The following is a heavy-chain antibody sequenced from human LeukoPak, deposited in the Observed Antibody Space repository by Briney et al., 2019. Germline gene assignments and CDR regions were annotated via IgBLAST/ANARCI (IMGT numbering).Heavy chain of an antibody. CDR1: GYTFTSYN. CDR3: ARQDYYDSSHY. J-gene: IGHJ4*02. V-gene: IGHV1-46*03. Sequence: ASVKVSCEASGYTFTSYNMHWVRQAPGQGLEWMGKINPSGGSTTYAQKFQGRVTMTRDTFTSTVYMELSSLRSEDTAVYYCARQDYYDSSHYWGQGTLVTVSS. CDR2: INPSGGST. D-gene: IGHD3-22*01.